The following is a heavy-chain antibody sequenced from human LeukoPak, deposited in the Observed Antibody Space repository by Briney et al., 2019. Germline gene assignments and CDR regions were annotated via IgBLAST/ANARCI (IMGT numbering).Heavy chain of an antibody. CDR3: ATQRLCSSGRCSSWFDP. CDR1: GVRMSNYY. CDR2: IYYTGII. J-gene: IGHJ5*02. Sequence: PSETLSLTCTDSGVRMSNYYWNWIRQAPGKGPEWIGYIYYTGIINYNPSLRSRLTISVDTSKSQFSMQLSSVTAADTAVYYCATQRLCSSGRCSSWFDPWGQGTLVTVSS. D-gene: IGHD2-15*01. V-gene: IGHV4-59*08.